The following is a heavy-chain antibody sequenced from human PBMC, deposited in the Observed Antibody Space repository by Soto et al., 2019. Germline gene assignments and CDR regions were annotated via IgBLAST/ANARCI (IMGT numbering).Heavy chain of an antibody. Sequence: QVQLVESGGGVVQPGRSLRLSCAASGFTFSSYGMHWVRQAPGKGLEWVAVISYDGSNKYYADSVKGRFTISRDNSKNPLYLQMTSLSADDTAVYYCAKDRVDTAMDYWGQGTLVTVSS. V-gene: IGHV3-30*18. D-gene: IGHD5-18*01. J-gene: IGHJ4*02. CDR2: ISYDGSNK. CDR1: GFTFSSYG. CDR3: AKDRVDTAMDY.